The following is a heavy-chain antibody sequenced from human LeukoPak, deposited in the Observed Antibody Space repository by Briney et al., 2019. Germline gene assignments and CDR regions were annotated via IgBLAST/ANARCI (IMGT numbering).Heavy chain of an antibody. J-gene: IGHJ4*02. V-gene: IGHV1-2*02. CDR3: ARGVPRTSTPYDY. CDR2: INPNSGGT. D-gene: IGHD5/OR15-5a*01. CDR1: GYTFTGYY. Sequence: ASVKVSCKASGYTFTGYYMHWVRQAPGQGLEWMGWINPNSGGTNYAQKFQGRVTMTSDTSISTAYMELTGLRSDDTAMYYCARGVPRTSTPYDYWGQGTLVTVSS.